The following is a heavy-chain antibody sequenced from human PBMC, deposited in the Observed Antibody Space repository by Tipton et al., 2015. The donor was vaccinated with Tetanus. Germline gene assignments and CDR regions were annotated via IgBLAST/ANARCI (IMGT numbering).Heavy chain of an antibody. V-gene: IGHV3-9*01. CDR2: IDWNSQTL. Sequence: SLRLSCTFSGSSFDDYAMHWVRQAPGKGLEWVSGIDWNSQTLIYADSVKGRFTISRDNAKNSLFLQLNSLRLEDTAFYYCAKADEHSLVGRAAFELWGRGTLVTVSS. J-gene: IGHJ3*01. CDR3: AKADEHSLVGRAAFEL. D-gene: IGHD1-26*01. CDR1: GSSFDDYA.